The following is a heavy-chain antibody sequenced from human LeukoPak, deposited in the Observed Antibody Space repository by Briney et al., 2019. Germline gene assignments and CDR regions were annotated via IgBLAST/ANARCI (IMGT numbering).Heavy chain of an antibody. CDR2: ISGDGGST. CDR1: GFTFDDYA. J-gene: IGHJ4*02. D-gene: IGHD2-15*01. Sequence: PPGGSLRLSCAASGFTFDDYATHWVRQAPGKGLEWVSLISGDGGSTYYADSVKGRFTISRDNSKNSLYLQMNSLGTEDTALYYCAKDMEVDKASVSYWGQGTLVTVSS. V-gene: IGHV3-43*02. CDR3: AKDMEVDKASVSY.